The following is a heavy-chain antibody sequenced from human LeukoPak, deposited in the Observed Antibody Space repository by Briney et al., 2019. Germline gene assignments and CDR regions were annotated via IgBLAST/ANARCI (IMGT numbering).Heavy chain of an antibody. V-gene: IGHV1-18*01. CDR1: GYTFTSYG. Sequence: ASVKVSCKASGYTFTSYGISWVRQAPGQGLEWMGWISAYNGNTNYAQKLQGRVTMTTDTSTSTAYMELRSLRSDDTAVYYCARDAWGIVVVPAATPTYYYYYYMDVWGKGTTVTISS. CDR3: ARDAWGIVVVPAATPTYYYYYYMDV. CDR2: ISAYNGNT. D-gene: IGHD2-2*01. J-gene: IGHJ6*03.